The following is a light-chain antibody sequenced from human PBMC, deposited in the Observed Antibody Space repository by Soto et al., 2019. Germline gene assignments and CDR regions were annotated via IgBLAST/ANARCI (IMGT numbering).Light chain of an antibody. CDR1: QSVNNNY. CDR2: DTS. Sequence: EIVLTQSPGTLSLSPGERATLSCRASQSVNNNYLAWYQQRPGQAPTVLIFDTSRRATGVPDRFSGSGSGTDFTLRISRVEPDDFAVYYCQQYGGSQFTFGPGTKVDIK. J-gene: IGKJ3*01. V-gene: IGKV3-20*01. CDR3: QQYGGSQFT.